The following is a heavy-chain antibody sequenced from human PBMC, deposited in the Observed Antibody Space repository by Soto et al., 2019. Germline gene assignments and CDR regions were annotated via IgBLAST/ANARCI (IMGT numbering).Heavy chain of an antibody. CDR2: IYYSGST. V-gene: IGHV4-30-4*01. Sequence: SETLSLTCTVSGGSISSGDYYWSWIRQPPGKGLEWIGYIYYSGSTYYNPSLKSRVTISVDTSKNQFSLKLSSVTAADTAVYYCARTASGYSGYDSNWFAPWGQGTLVTVSS. CDR1: GGSISSGDYY. D-gene: IGHD5-12*01. J-gene: IGHJ5*02. CDR3: ARTASGYSGYDSNWFAP.